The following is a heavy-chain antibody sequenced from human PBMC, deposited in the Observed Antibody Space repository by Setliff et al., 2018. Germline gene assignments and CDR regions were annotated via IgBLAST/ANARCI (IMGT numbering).Heavy chain of an antibody. D-gene: IGHD2-15*01. CDR1: GFTFRNYA. CDR3: AISTLSICSGGSCPNAFDV. Sequence: ASVKVSCKASGFTFRNYAISWVRQAPGQGLEWMGWISSYNDVTNYAQSFQGRVTMTTDTSKSAAYMDLRGLRSDDTAVYYCAISTLSICSGGSCPNAFDVWGQGTMVTVSS. V-gene: IGHV1-18*01. CDR2: ISSYNDVT. J-gene: IGHJ3*01.